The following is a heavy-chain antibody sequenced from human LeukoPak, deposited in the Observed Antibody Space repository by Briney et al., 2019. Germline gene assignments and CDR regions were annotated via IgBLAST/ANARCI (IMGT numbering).Heavy chain of an antibody. V-gene: IGHV3-64*01. CDR1: GGTFSSYA. J-gene: IGHJ3*02. Sequence: GGSLRLYCAASGGTFSSYAMRWVRQAPGKGLEYVSANSSNGGSTYYANSVKGRFTISRDNSKNTLYLQMGSLRAEDMAVYYCASSVRSRWDAPNDAFDIWGQGTMVTVSS. D-gene: IGHD6-13*01. CDR3: ASSVRSRWDAPNDAFDI. CDR2: NSSNGGST.